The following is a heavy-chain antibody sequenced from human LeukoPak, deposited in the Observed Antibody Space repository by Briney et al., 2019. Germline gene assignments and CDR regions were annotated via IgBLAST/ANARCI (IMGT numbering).Heavy chain of an antibody. Sequence: SETLSLTCAVYGGPFSGYYWSWIRQPPGKGLEWIGEINHSGSTNYNPSLKSRVTISVDTSKNQFSLKLSSVTAADTAVYYCARGDCSSTSCPNYYGIDVWGKGTTVTVSS. CDR3: ARGDCSSTSCPNYYGIDV. CDR1: GGPFSGYY. V-gene: IGHV4-34*01. D-gene: IGHD2-2*01. CDR2: INHSGST. J-gene: IGHJ6*04.